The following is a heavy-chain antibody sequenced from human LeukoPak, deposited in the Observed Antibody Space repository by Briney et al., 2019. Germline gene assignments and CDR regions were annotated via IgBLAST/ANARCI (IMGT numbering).Heavy chain of an antibody. J-gene: IGHJ4*02. CDR2: ISSSSSYI. V-gene: IGHV3-21*01. Sequence: GRSLRLSCAASGFTFDDYAMHWVRQAPGKGLEWVSSISSSSSYIYYADSVKGRFTISRDNAKNSLYLQMNSLRAEDTAVYYCARDGTRGDYWGQGTLVTVSS. D-gene: IGHD1-26*01. CDR3: ARDGTRGDY. CDR1: GFTFDDYA.